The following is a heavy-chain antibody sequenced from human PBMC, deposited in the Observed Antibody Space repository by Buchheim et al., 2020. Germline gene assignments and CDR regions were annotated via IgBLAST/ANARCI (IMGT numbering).Heavy chain of an antibody. V-gene: IGHV3-30-3*01. Sequence: QVQLVESGGGVVQPGRSLRLSCAASGFTFSSYAMHWVRQAPGKGLEWVAVISYDGSNKYYADSVKGRFTISRDNSKNTLYLQMNSLRAEDTAVYYCASSLRFGLIPGYWGQGTL. CDR2: ISYDGSNK. CDR1: GFTFSSYA. CDR3: ASSLRFGLIPGY. J-gene: IGHJ4*02. D-gene: IGHD3-10*01.